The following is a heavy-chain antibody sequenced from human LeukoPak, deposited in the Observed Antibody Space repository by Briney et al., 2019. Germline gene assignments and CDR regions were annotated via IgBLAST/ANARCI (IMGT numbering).Heavy chain of an antibody. CDR2: ISAYSGNT. CDR1: GYTFTSYG. D-gene: IGHD1-26*01. V-gene: IGHV1-18*01. Sequence: ASVKVSCKASGYTFTSYGISWVRQAPGQGLEWMGWISAYSGNTNYAQKLQGRVTMTTDTSTSTAYMELRSLRSDDTAVYYCARVGRWELRRLYNWFDPWGQGTLVTVSS. J-gene: IGHJ5*02. CDR3: ARVGRWELRRLYNWFDP.